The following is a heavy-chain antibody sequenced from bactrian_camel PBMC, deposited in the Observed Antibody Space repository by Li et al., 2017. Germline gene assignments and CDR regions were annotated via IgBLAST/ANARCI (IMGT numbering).Heavy chain of an antibody. CDR1: GFSFSNYV. Sequence: DVQLVESGGGLVQPGGSLRLSCKVSGFSFSNYVMTWVRQAPGKGLKWVSTINSGGGTTYYEDSVKGRFTISRDNAKNTVYLQMNSLKPEDTAMYHCAASGDYYRPFYYSMDYWGKGTQVTVS. CDR2: INSGGGTT. J-gene: IGHJ7*01. V-gene: IGHV3S40*01. D-gene: IGHD2*01.